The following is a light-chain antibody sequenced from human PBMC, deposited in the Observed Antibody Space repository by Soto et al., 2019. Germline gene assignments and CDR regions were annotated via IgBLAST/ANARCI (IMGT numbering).Light chain of an antibody. J-gene: IGKJ1*01. Sequence: DIQMTQSPSSLSASVRDRVTITCRASHNTRCYLNWYQQTPGKAPKLLIYAASTLQSGTPSRFSGSGSETDFTLTISSLQPEDFATYYCQQSYSTPWTFGQGTKVESK. V-gene: IGKV1-39*01. CDR1: HNTRCY. CDR3: QQSYSTPWT. CDR2: AAS.